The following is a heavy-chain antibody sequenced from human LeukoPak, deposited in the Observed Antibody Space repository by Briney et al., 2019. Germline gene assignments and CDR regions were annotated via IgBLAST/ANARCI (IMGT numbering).Heavy chain of an antibody. V-gene: IGHV3-53*01. J-gene: IGHJ5*02. D-gene: IGHD5-12*01. CDR3: ARISGYRVS. Sequence: GGSLRLSCAASGFIVSSDYMGWARQAPGKGLEWVSVIYSAGITYYADSVRGRFTISRDNSKNTLYLQMNSLRAEDTAMYYCARISGYRVSWGQGTLVTVSS. CDR2: IYSAGIT. CDR1: GFIVSSDY.